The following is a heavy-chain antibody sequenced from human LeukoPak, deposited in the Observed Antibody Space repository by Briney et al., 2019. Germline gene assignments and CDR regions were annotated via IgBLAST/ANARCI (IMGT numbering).Heavy chain of an antibody. Sequence: GGSLRLSCAASGFTVSSNYMSWVRQAPGKGLEWVSVIYSGGSTYYADSVKGRFTISRDNSKNTLYLQMNSLRAEDTAVYYCARVASSSIGGRIDYWGQGTLVTVSS. J-gene: IGHJ4*02. CDR2: IYSGGST. D-gene: IGHD6-6*01. V-gene: IGHV3-53*01. CDR3: ARVASSSIGGRIDY. CDR1: GFTVSSNY.